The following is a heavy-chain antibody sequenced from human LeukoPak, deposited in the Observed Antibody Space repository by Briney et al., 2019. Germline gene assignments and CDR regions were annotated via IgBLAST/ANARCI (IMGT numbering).Heavy chain of an antibody. CDR1: GGSISSYY. V-gene: IGHV4-4*07. CDR3: ASWSSSWGLFDY. D-gene: IGHD6-13*01. J-gene: IGHJ4*02. Sequence: PSETLSLTCTVSGGSISSYYWSRIRQPAGKGLEWIGRIYTSGSTNYNPSLKSRVTMSVDTSKNQFSLKLSSVTAADTAVYYCASWSSSWGLFDYWGQGTLVTVSS. CDR2: IYTSGST.